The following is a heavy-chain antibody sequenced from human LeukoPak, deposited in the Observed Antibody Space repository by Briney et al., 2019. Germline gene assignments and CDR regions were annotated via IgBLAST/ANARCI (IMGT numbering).Heavy chain of an antibody. CDR2: IYTSGST. Sequence: SETLSLTCTVSGGSISSYYWSWIRQPPGKGLEWIGYIYTSGSTNYNPSLKSRVTISVDTSKNQFSLKLSSVTAADTAVYYCARLGSGYSEYGYYYYYMDVWGKGTTVTVSS. J-gene: IGHJ6*03. V-gene: IGHV4-4*09. D-gene: IGHD3-3*01. CDR1: GGSISSYY. CDR3: ARLGSGYSEYGYYYYYMDV.